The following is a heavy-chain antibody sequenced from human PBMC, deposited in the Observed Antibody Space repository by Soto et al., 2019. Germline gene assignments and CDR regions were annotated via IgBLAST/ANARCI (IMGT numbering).Heavy chain of an antibody. CDR3: VREPRYCSGGSCSIMGDAFDI. Sequence: EVQLVESGGGLVQPGGSLRLSCVASGFTVTDIYMNWVRQAPGKGLEWVSVIYNEFTDYADSVRGRFSISTDSSKTALYLQMNSVRAEDSAVYYCVREPRYCSGGSCSIMGDAFDIWGQGTMVTVSS. CDR1: GFTVTDIY. CDR2: IYNEFT. J-gene: IGHJ3*02. D-gene: IGHD2-15*01. V-gene: IGHV3-66*01.